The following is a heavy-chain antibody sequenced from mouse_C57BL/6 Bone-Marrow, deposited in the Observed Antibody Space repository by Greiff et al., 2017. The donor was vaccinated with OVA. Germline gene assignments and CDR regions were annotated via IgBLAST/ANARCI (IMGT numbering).Heavy chain of an antibody. CDR1: GFTFSSYG. CDR2: ISSGGSYT. J-gene: IGHJ4*01. D-gene: IGHD6-1*01. V-gene: IGHV5-6*01. CDR3: ARPSYWPLYAMDY. Sequence: EVHLVESGGDLVKPGGSLKLSCAASGFTFSSYGMSWVRQTPDKRLEWVATISSGGSYTYYPDSVKGRFTISRDNAKNTLYLQMSSLKSEDTAMYYCARPSYWPLYAMDYWGQGTSVTGSS.